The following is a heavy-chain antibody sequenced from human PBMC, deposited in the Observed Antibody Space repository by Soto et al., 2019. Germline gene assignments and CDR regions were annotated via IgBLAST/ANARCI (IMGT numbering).Heavy chain of an antibody. V-gene: IGHV3-23*01. Sequence: ERARRLRCTASAVIFSSYAMSLFRQAPGKRLEWVSAISGSGGSTYYADSVKGRFTISRDNSKNTLYLQMNSLRAEDTAVYYCLKVSWCADRQEPHAYPTRGTSDL. CDR3: LKVSWCADRQEPHAYPTRGTSDL. J-gene: IGHJ2*01. D-gene: IGHD2-15*01. CDR1: AVIFSSYA. CDR2: ISGSGGST.